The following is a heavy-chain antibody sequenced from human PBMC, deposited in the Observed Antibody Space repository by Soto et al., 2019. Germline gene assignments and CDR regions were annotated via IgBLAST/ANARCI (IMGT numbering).Heavy chain of an antibody. D-gene: IGHD2-2*01. CDR3: AKRYCSSTSCYPAPYYYGMDV. V-gene: IGHV3-23*01. CDR2: SSGSGGST. CDR1: GFTFSSYA. Sequence: GGSLRLSCAASGFTFSSYAMSWVRQAPGKGLEWVSASSGSGGSTYYADSVKGRFTISRDNSKNTLYLQMNSLRAEDTAVYYCAKRYCSSTSCYPAPYYYGMDVWGQGTTVTVSS. J-gene: IGHJ6*02.